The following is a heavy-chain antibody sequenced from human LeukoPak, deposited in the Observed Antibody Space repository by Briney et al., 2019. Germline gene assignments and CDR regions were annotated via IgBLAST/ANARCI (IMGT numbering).Heavy chain of an antibody. CDR1: GFTFSSYA. V-gene: IGHV3-30-3*01. CDR3: ARGGDTYCGSGNCYLGY. CDR2: ISYDGSNK. J-gene: IGHJ4*02. D-gene: IGHD2-15*01. Sequence: GRSLRLSCAASGFTFSSYAMHWVRQAPGKGLEWVAVISYDGSNKYYADSVKGRFTISRDNAKNSVYLQMNSLTAEDTAVYYCARGGDTYCGSGNCYLGYWGQGTLVTVSS.